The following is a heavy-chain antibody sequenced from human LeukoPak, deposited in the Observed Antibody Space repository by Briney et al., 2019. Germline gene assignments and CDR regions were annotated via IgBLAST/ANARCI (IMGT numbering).Heavy chain of an antibody. V-gene: IGHV3-64*02. D-gene: IGHD2-2*01. Sequence: GGSLRLSCAASGFTFSNYAMSWVRQAPGKGLEYVSTISYNGGSANYADSVEGRFTISRDNSKNTLYLQVGSLRDVDMAVYYCARVPRPCGASTSCQGAFDVWGQGTMVTVSS. CDR3: ARVPRPCGASTSCQGAFDV. CDR2: ISYNGGSA. J-gene: IGHJ3*01. CDR1: GFTFSNYA.